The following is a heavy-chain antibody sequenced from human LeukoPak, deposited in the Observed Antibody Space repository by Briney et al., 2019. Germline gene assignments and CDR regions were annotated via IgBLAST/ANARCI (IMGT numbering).Heavy chain of an antibody. D-gene: IGHD3-22*01. CDR3: ARGVANYYDSSGYQN. CDR2: IYSDGNT. Sequence: GGSLRLSCAASGFTFSDYYMSWIRQAPGKGLEWVSVIYSDGNTNYGDSVKGRFTISRDNSKNTLYLQMNSLRADDTAVYYCARGVANYYDSSGYQNWGQGTLVTVSS. CDR1: GFTFSDYY. J-gene: IGHJ4*02. V-gene: IGHV3-53*01.